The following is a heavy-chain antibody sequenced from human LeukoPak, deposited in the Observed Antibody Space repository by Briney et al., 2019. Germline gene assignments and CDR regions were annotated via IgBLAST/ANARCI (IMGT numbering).Heavy chain of an antibody. CDR2: IYPSGST. CDR1: GGSISSYY. CDR3: ARPPRRVGTTDSRPLYYFDS. J-gene: IGHJ4*02. Sequence: SETLSLTCTVSGGSISSYYWSWIRQPAGKGLEWIGRIYPSGSTNYNPSLKSRVTISVDKSKNQFSLKLSSVTAADTAVYYCARPPRRVGTTDSRPLYYFDSWGQGTVVTVSS. D-gene: IGHD3-22*01. V-gene: IGHV4-4*07.